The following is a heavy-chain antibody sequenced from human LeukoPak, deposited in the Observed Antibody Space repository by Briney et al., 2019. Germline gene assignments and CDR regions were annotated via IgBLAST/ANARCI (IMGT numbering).Heavy chain of an antibody. D-gene: IGHD3-22*01. CDR2: ISSSSSTI. J-gene: IGHJ3*02. CDR1: GFTFSSYS. Sequence: TGGSLRLSCAASGFTFSSYSMNWVRQAPGKGLEWVSSISSSSSTIYYADSVKGRFTISRDNAKNSLYLQMNSLRAEDTAVYYCARGGVRHYDSSGYYSDAFDIWGQGTMVTVSS. CDR3: ARGGVRHYDSSGYYSDAFDI. V-gene: IGHV3-48*01.